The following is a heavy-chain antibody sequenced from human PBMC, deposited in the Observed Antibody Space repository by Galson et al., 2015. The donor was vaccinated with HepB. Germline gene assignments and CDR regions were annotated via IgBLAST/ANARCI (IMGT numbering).Heavy chain of an antibody. V-gene: IGHV3-30*04. CDR2: ISYDGSNK. D-gene: IGHD3-16*02. CDR1: GFTFSSYA. Sequence: SLRLSCATSGFTFSSYAMHWVRQAPGKGLEWVAVISYDGSNKYYADSVKGRFTISRDNSKNTLYLQMNSLRAEDTAVYYCSVWGSYPKRETDYWDQGTLVTVSS. CDR3: SVWGSYPKRETDY. J-gene: IGHJ4*02.